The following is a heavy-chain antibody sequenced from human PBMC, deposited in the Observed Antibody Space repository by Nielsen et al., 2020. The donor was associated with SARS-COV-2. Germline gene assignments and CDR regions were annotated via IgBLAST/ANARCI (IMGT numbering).Heavy chain of an antibody. CDR2: ISYDGSNK. V-gene: IGHV3-30*18. Sequence: VRQAPGKGLEWVAVISYDGSNKYYADSVKGRFTISRDNSKNTLYLQMNSLRAEDTAVYYCAKERTDYYYYGMDAWGQGTTVTVSS. D-gene: IGHD3/OR15-3a*01. J-gene: IGHJ6*02. CDR3: AKERTDYYYYGMDA.